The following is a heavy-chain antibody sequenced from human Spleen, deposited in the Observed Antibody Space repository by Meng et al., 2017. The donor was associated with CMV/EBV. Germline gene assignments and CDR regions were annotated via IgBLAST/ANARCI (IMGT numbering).Heavy chain of an antibody. CDR3: AKERGGYGTLIDY. V-gene: IGHV3-23*01. D-gene: IGHD3-16*01. Sequence: EVQLLESXXGLVQXGGSVRLSXSASGFTFSSYAMSWVRQAPGKGLEWVSAISGSGGSTYYADSVKGRFTISRDNSKNTLYLQMNSLRAEDTAVYYCAKERGGYGTLIDYRGQGTLVTVSS. CDR2: ISGSGGST. J-gene: IGHJ4*02. CDR1: GFTFSSYA.